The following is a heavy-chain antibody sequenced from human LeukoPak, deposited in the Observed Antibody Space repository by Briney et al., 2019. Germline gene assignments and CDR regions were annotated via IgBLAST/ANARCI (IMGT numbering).Heavy chain of an antibody. J-gene: IGHJ3*02. CDR2: IYSGGST. D-gene: IGHD3-22*01. Sequence: PGGSLRLSCAASGFTVSSNYMSWVRQAPGKGLEWVSVIYSGGSTYYADSVKGSFTISRDNSKNTLYLQMNSLRAEDTAVYYCASDPATSGYDAFDIWGQGTMVTVSS. CDR3: ASDPATSGYDAFDI. CDR1: GFTVSSNY. V-gene: IGHV3-66*01.